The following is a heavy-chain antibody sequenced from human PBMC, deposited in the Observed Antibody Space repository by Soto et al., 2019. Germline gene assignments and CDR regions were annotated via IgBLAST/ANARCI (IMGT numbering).Heavy chain of an antibody. D-gene: IGHD3-16*01. CDR1: DGSLISSGYY. J-gene: IGHJ5*02. CDR3: ARHHYEAPLPLWFDP. V-gene: IGHV4-39*01. Sequence: SVTLSLTTPVSDGSLISSGYYLGRIRPPPGKGLEWIGSIYYSGSTYYNPSLKSRVTISVDTSKNQFSLKLSSVTAADTAVYYCARHHYEAPLPLWFDPSG. CDR2: IYYSGST.